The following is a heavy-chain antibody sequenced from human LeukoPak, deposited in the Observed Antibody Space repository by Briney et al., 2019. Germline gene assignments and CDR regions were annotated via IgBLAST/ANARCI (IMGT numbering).Heavy chain of an antibody. CDR3: AKVGGIYDFWSGSTKNFFDY. Sequence: PGGSLRLSCSASGFTSCNYWMSCVGQAPGKGLEWVSAISGSGGSTYYADSVKGRFTISRDNSKNTLYLQMNSLRAEDTAVYYCAKVGGIYDFWSGSTKNFFDYWGQGTLVTVSS. D-gene: IGHD3-3*01. CDR1: GFTSCNYW. V-gene: IGHV3-23*01. J-gene: IGHJ4*02. CDR2: ISGSGGST.